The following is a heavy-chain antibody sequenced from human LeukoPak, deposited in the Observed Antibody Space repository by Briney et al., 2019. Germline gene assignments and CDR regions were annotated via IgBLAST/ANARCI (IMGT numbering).Heavy chain of an antibody. J-gene: IGHJ4*02. Sequence: GGSLRLSCAASGFTFSSYSMNWVRQAPGKGLEWVSYISSSSSTICYADSVKGRFTISRDNSKNTLYLQMNSLRAEDTAVYYCARASTYGDYGPPTGYFDYWGQGTLVTVSS. CDR2: ISSSSSTI. D-gene: IGHD4-17*01. V-gene: IGHV3-48*01. CDR3: ARASTYGDYGPPTGYFDY. CDR1: GFTFSSYS.